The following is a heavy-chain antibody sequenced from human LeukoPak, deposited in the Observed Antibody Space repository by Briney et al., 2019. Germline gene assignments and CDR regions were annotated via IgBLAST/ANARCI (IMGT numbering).Heavy chain of an antibody. CDR1: GYTFTSYD. D-gene: IGHD3-22*01. J-gene: IGHJ5*02. CDR3: ARVPSTMIVNP. V-gene: IGHV1-8*01. CDR2: MNPNSGDT. Sequence: ASVKVSCKASGYTFTSYDINWVRQATGQGLEWMGWMNPNSGDTGYAQKFQSRVTMTRNTSISTAYMELSSLRSEDTAVYYCARVPSTMIVNPWGQGTLVTVSS.